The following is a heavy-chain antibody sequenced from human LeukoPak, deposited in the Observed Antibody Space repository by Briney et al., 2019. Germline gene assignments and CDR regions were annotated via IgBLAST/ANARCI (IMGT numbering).Heavy chain of an antibody. D-gene: IGHD3-10*01. CDR2: IYYSGST. J-gene: IGHJ4*02. V-gene: IGHV4-39*07. CDR3: ARYSYGSGSYYFDY. CDR1: GGSISTSSYY. Sequence: PSETLSLTCTVSGGSISTSSYYWGWIRQPPGKGLEWIGSIYYSGSTYYNPSLKSRVTISVDTSKNQFSLKLSSVTAADTAVYYCARYSYGSGSYYFDYWGQGTLVTVSS.